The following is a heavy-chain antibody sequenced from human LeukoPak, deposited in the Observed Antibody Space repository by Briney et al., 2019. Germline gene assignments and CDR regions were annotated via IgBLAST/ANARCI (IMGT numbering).Heavy chain of an antibody. CDR2: ISGSGGAT. V-gene: IGHV3-23*01. J-gene: IGHJ4*02. CDR3: AKDGYCSSTSCYPAPY. Sequence: GGSLRLSCAASGFTFSSYSMNWVRQAPGKGLEWVSAISGSGGATYYADSVKGRFTISRDNSKNTLYLQMNSLRAEDTAVYYCAKDGYCSSTSCYPAPYWGQGTLVTVSS. D-gene: IGHD2-2*01. CDR1: GFTFSSYS.